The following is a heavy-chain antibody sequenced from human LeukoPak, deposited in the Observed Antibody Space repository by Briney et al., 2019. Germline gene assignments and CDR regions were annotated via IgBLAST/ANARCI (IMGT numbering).Heavy chain of an antibody. CDR3: ARLYYDILTGYYPHDY. CDR2: ISAYNGNT. V-gene: IGHV1-18*01. J-gene: IGHJ4*02. Sequence: ASVKVSCKASGYTFTSYGISWVRQAPGQEREWMGWISAYNGNTNYAQKLQGRVTMTTDTSTSTAYMELRSLRYDDTAVYYCARLYYDILTGYYPHDYWGQGTLVTVSS. D-gene: IGHD3-9*01. CDR1: GYTFTSYG.